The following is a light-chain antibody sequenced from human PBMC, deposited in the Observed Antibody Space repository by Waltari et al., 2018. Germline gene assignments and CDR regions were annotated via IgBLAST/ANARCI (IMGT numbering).Light chain of an antibody. CDR3: QQYKTYPWT. J-gene: IGKJ1*01. Sequence: DIQMTQSPSSLSASVGASVTITCRANDDISNFLVWFQQKPGKAPKSLIFGASTLQSGVPSKFSGSGARTEFTLTINNLQPEDVATYYCQQYKTYPWTIGQVTKVEIK. CDR1: DDISNF. V-gene: IGKV1-16*02. CDR2: GAS.